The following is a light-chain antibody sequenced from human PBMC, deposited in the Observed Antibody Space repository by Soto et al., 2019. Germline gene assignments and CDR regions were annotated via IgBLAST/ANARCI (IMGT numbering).Light chain of an antibody. J-gene: IGLJ6*01. CDR1: RSDIGGSNF. CDR2: EVN. CDR3: ASFRSGTILV. V-gene: IGLV2-14*01. Sequence: QSVLTQPASVSGSPGQSVTISCTVPRSDIGGSNFISWYQHSPGKAPRLLIYEVNNRPSGVSKRFSGSKAGNTASLTISGLLDDDEADYFCASFRSGTILVFGSGTKV.